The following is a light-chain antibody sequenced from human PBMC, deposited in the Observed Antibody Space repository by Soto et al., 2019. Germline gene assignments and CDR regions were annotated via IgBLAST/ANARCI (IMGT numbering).Light chain of an antibody. CDR1: SGSIANNY. V-gene: IGLV6-57*04. CDR3: QSYDSDFVV. Sequence: NFMLTQPHSVSESPGKTLSISCTRSSGSIANNYVQWYQQRPGSAPPTVIYENNQRLSGVPDRFSGSTDVSSNSASLTIAGLQTEDEADYYCQSYDSDFVVFGGGTKLTVL. J-gene: IGLJ2*01. CDR2: ENN.